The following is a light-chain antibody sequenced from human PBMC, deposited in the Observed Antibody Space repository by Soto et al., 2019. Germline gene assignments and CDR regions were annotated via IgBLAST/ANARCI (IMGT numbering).Light chain of an antibody. Sequence: EIVMTQSPATLSVSPGERATLSCRASQSISSNLACYQQKPGQSPRLLIYDSSTRATDIPARFSGSGSGTEFTLTISSLQSEDFALYYCQQYDDWPLTFGGGTKVDIK. CDR2: DSS. CDR1: QSISSN. V-gene: IGKV3D-15*01. CDR3: QQYDDWPLT. J-gene: IGKJ4*01.